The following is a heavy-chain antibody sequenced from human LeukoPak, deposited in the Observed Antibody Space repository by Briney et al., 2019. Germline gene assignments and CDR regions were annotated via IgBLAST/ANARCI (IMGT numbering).Heavy chain of an antibody. CDR1: GFTFSSYA. CDR3: AKNPPVVAPTRDLAGFDY. CDR2: ISGSGGST. D-gene: IGHD2-15*01. V-gene: IGHV3-23*01. Sequence: GGSLRLSCAASGFTFSSYAMSWVRQAPGKGLEWVSAISGSGGSTYYADSVKGRFTISRDNSKNTLYLQMNSLRAEDTAVYYCAKNPPVVAPTRDLAGFDYWGQGTLVTVSS. J-gene: IGHJ4*02.